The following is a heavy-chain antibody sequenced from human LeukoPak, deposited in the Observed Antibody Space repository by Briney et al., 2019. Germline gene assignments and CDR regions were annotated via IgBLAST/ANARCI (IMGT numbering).Heavy chain of an antibody. V-gene: IGHV4-61*02. Sequence: SQTLSLTCTVSGGSISSGSYYWSWIRQPAGKGLEWIGRIYTSGSTNHNPSLKSRVTISVDTSKNQFSLKLSSVTAADTAVYYCARNVGSRYHYYYYMDVWGKGTTVTVSS. CDR1: GGSISSGSYY. J-gene: IGHJ6*03. CDR3: ARNVGSRYHYYYYMDV. CDR2: IYTSGST. D-gene: IGHD1-26*01.